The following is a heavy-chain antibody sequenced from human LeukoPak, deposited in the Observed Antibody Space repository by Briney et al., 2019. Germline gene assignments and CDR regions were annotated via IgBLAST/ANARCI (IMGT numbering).Heavy chain of an antibody. Sequence: GGSLRLSCAASGFTFDDYAMHWVRQAPGKGLEWVSLISWDGGSTYYADSVKGRFTISRDNSKNSLYLQMNSLRAEDTALYYCAKSPYYYYYMDVWGKGITVTVSS. V-gene: IGHV3-43D*04. CDR1: GFTFDDYA. J-gene: IGHJ6*03. CDR2: ISWDGGST. CDR3: AKSPYYYYYMDV.